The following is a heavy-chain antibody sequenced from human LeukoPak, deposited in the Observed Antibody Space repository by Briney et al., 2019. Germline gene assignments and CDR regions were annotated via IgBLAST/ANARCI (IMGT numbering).Heavy chain of an antibody. CDR1: GFTFRNYW. CDR3: GRSDGYSHFDF. V-gene: IGHV3-74*01. D-gene: IGHD5-18*01. Sequence: GGSLRLSCEASGFTFRNYWMHWVSQAPGKGPVWVSRINSDGSGTTYAASVKGRFTISRDNAKNTLYLQMNSLRAEDTAMYYCGRSDGYSHFDFWGQGTLVTVSS. CDR2: INSDGSGT. J-gene: IGHJ4*02.